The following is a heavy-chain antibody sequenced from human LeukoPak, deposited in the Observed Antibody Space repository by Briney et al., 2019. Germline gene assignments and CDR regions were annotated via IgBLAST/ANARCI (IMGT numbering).Heavy chain of an antibody. D-gene: IGHD3-3*01. CDR1: GFNFNNYD. V-gene: IGHV3-30*02. CDR3: AKALNDFWSGCLDY. Sequence: GGSLRLSCVASGFNFNNYDLHWVRQAPGKGLEWVAFIKFHGHETFYADSVKGRFIISRDNSKNTLYLQMNSLRAEDTAVYYCAKALNDFWSGCLDYWGQGTLVTVSS. J-gene: IGHJ4*02. CDR2: IKFHGHET.